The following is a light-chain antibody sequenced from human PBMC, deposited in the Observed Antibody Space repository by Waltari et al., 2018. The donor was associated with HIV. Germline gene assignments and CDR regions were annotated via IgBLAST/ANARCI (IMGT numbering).Light chain of an antibody. J-gene: IGLJ2*01. V-gene: IGLV1-47*01. CDR1: TPNIESYY. CDR3: AAWDDSLSVV. CDR2: MNN. Sequence: SVLTKQPSASGTPGQRVTIPCSGSTPNIESYYVYLYQQLPGTAPKLRIYMNNQRPSGVPDRFSGSKSGTSASLASSGLRSEDEADYYCAAWDDSLSVVFGGGTKLTVL.